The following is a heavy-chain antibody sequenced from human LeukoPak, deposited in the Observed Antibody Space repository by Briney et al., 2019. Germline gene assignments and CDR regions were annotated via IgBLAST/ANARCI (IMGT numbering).Heavy chain of an antibody. CDR3: ARKQTAVAGFDY. V-gene: IGHV2-70*11. Sequence: ESGPTLVNPTQTLTLTCTFSGFSLSTSGMCVSWIRQPPGKALEWLARIDWGDDKYYSTSLKTRLTISKDTSKNQVVLTMTNMDPVDTATYYCARKQTAVAGFDYGGQGTRVPVPS. CDR1: GFSLSTSGMC. CDR2: IDWGDDK. J-gene: IGHJ4*02. D-gene: IGHD6-19*01.